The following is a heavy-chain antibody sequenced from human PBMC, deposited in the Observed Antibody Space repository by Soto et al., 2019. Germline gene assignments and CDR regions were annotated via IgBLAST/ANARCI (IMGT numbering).Heavy chain of an antibody. J-gene: IGHJ5*02. V-gene: IGHV4-39*01. CDR1: GGSINNSNYY. CDR3: AGMTPGFDP. Sequence: PSETLSLTCTVSGGSINNSNYYWGWIRQPPGKGLEWIGNIYYSGSTYYNPSLKSRVTISVDTSKNQFSLKLSSVTAADTAVYYCAGMTPGFDPWGQGTLVTVSS. D-gene: IGHD1-20*01. CDR2: IYYSGST.